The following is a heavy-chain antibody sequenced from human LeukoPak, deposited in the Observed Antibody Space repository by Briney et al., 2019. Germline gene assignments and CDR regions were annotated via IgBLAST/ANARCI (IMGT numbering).Heavy chain of an antibody. J-gene: IGHJ4*02. Sequence: PGGSLRLSCAASGFTFSSDAMNWVRQAPGKGQEWVSGISSSGGWTYYVDSVKGRFTISRDNSKNTLYMQIKSLRAEDTAVYSCAKGFDSSGYSAGFDYWGQGTLVTVSS. CDR3: AKGFDSSGYSAGFDY. D-gene: IGHD3-22*01. CDR1: GFTFSSDA. V-gene: IGHV3-23*01. CDR2: ISSSGGWT.